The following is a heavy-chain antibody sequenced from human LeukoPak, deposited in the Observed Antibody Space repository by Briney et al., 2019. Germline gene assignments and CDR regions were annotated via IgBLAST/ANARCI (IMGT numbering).Heavy chain of an antibody. CDR2: IYYSGST. V-gene: IGHV4-59*01. Sequence: SETLSLTCTVSGGSISSYYWSWIRQPPGKGLEWIGYIYYSGSTNYNPSLKSRVTISVDTSKNQFSLKLSSVTAADTAVYYCARGSFFGAMVPESYYYYYGMDVWGQGTTVTVSS. CDR3: ARGSFFGAMVPESYYYYYGMDV. D-gene: IGHD5-18*01. CDR1: GGSISSYY. J-gene: IGHJ6*02.